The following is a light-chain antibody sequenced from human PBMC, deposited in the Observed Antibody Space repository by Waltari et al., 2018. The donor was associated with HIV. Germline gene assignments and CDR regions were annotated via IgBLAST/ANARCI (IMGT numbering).Light chain of an antibody. CDR2: TAS. V-gene: IGKV1-27*01. CDR3: QKYNTAPLT. Sequence: IQLTQSPSSLSASVGDSVTTTCRASQGISNYLAWYQQKPGKVPKLLIYTASTLQSGVPSRFGGGGSGTDFTLTISSLQPEDVATYYCQKYNTAPLTFGGGTKVEIK. CDR1: QGISNY. J-gene: IGKJ4*01.